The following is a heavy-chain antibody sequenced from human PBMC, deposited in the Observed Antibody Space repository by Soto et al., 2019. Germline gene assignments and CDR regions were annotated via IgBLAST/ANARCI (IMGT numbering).Heavy chain of an antibody. CDR3: AKDIWGYSYGHNYYYYGMDV. CDR2: ISWNSGSI. CDR1: GFTFDDYA. Sequence: EVQLVESGGGLVQPGRSLRLSCAASGFTFDDYAMHWVRQAPGKGLEWVSGISWNSGSIGYAASVKGRFTISRDNAKNALYLKTNSLRSEDTALYFCAKDIWGYSYGHNYYYYGMDVWGQGTTVTVSS. J-gene: IGHJ6*02. V-gene: IGHV3-9*01. D-gene: IGHD5-18*01.